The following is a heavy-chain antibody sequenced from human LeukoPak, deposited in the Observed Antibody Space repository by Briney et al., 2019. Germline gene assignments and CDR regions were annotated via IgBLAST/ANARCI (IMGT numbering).Heavy chain of an antibody. CDR2: ISGSGGST. D-gene: IGHD3-22*01. V-gene: IGHV3-23*01. CDR1: GFTFSIYA. Sequence: GGSLRLSCAASGFTFSIYAMSWVRQAPGKGLEWVSAISGSGGSTYYADSVRGRFTISRDNSKNTMYLQMNRLRAEDTDVYDCAKDLIVVVIPYYFDYWGQGTLVTVSS. J-gene: IGHJ4*02. CDR3: AKDLIVVVIPYYFDY.